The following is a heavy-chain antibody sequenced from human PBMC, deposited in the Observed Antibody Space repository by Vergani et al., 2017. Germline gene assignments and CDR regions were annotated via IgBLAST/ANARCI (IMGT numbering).Heavy chain of an antibody. CDR2: ISYDGSNK. CDR3: AREQYFDL. J-gene: IGHJ2*01. V-gene: IGHV3-30*03. Sequence: VQLLESGGGLVQPGGSLRLSCAASGFTFSRHAMHWVRQAPGKGLEWVAVISYDGSNKNYVDSVKGRFTISRDNSKNTLYLQMNSLRAEDTAVYYCAREQYFDLWGRGTLVTVSS. CDR1: GFTFSRHA.